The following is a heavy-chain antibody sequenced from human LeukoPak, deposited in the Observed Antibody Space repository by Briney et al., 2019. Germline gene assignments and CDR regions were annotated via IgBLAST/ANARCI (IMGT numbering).Heavy chain of an antibody. J-gene: IGHJ4*02. CDR3: AKRGVVIRVILVGFHKEAYYFDS. V-gene: IGHV3-23*01. CDR2: ISGSGGST. D-gene: IGHD3-22*01. CDR1: GITLSNYG. Sequence: GGSLRLSCAVSGITLSNYGMSWVRQAPGKGLQWVAGISGSGGSTNYADSVKGRFTISRDNPKNTLYLQMNSLTVEDTAVYFCAKRGVVIRVILVGFHKEAYYFDSWGQGALVTVSS.